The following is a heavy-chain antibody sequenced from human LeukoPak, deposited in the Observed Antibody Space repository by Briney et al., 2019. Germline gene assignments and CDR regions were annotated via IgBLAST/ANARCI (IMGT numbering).Heavy chain of an antibody. D-gene: IGHD2-2*01. V-gene: IGHV3-11*04. Sequence: PGGSLRLSCAASGFTFSDYYMSWIRQAPGKGLEWVSYISSSGSTIYYADSVKGRFTISRDNAKNSLYLQMNSLRAEDTAVYYCARSHIVVVPAALPFDYWGQGALVTVSS. CDR1: GFTFSDYY. J-gene: IGHJ4*02. CDR2: ISSSGSTI. CDR3: ARSHIVVVPAALPFDY.